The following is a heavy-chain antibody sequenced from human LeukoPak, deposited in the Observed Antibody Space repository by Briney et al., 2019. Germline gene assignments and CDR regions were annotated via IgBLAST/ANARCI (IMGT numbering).Heavy chain of an antibody. J-gene: IGHJ4*02. CDR2: LSTSSGTI. V-gene: IGHV3-48*02. Sequence: GGSLRLSCAASGFTFSSFSMNWVRQAPGKGLEWVSYLSTSSGTISYADSVKGRFTISRDDAKNSLYLQMNSLRDEDTAVYYCARDKDFGFDYWGQGTLVTVSS. D-gene: IGHD3-10*01. CDR1: GFTFSSFS. CDR3: ARDKDFGFDY.